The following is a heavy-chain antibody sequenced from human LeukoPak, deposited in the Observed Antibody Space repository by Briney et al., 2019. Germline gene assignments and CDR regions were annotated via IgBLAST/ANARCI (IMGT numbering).Heavy chain of an antibody. D-gene: IGHD6-19*01. CDR2: IKHDGSEK. CDR1: GFTFSSYW. V-gene: IGHV3-7*01. Sequence: PGGSLRLSCAASGFTFSSYWMSWVRQAPGKGLEWVANIKHDGSEKYYVDSVKGRFTISRDNAKNSLYLQMNSLRAEDTAVYYCARGTYSSGWGRNYYYGMDVWGQGTTVTVSS. CDR3: ARGTYSSGWGRNYYYGMDV. J-gene: IGHJ6*02.